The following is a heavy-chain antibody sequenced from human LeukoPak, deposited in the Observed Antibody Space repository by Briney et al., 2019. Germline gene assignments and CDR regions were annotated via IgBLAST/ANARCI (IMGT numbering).Heavy chain of an antibody. D-gene: IGHD3-3*02. CDR2: IRSKADGATT. CDR3: SRVLAETLAFDY. V-gene: IGHV3-49*04. CDR1: GFTFGDDA. J-gene: IGHJ4*02. Sequence: GGSLRLSCTTSGFTFGDDAMSWGRQALGKGREWVGFIRSKADGATTEYAASVKGKFTLSRDDSKSIAYLQMNSMKTEDTAVYYCSRVLAETLAFDYWGQGPLITVSS.